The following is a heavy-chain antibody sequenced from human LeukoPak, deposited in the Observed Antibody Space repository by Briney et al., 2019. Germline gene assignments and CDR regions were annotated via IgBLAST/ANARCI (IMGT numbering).Heavy chain of an antibody. J-gene: IGHJ4*02. CDR2: IWNDGNNK. V-gene: IGHV3-33*06. D-gene: IGHD6-13*01. CDR3: AKVPEGSSWYGIEH. CDR1: GFTFSSYG. Sequence: GRSLRLSCAASGFTFSSYGMHWVRQAPGKGLEWVAVIWNDGNNKYYADSVKGRFTIPRDNSKNTLYLQMNSLRAADTAVYYCAKVPEGSSWYGIEHWGQGTLVTVSS.